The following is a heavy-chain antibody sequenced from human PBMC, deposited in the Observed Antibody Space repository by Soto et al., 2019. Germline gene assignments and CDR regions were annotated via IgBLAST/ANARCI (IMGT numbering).Heavy chain of an antibody. CDR2: IWYDGSIK. Sequence: LRLSCAASGFTFYTYGMHWVRQAPGRGLEWVAVIWYDGSIKYYADSVKGRFTISRDNSKNTLYLQMNSLRAEDTAVYYCARIDCTGGSCRPYAYYDMDVWGQGTTVTVSS. CDR1: GFTFYTYG. CDR3: ARIDCTGGSCRPYAYYDMDV. J-gene: IGHJ6*02. V-gene: IGHV3-33*01. D-gene: IGHD2-15*01.